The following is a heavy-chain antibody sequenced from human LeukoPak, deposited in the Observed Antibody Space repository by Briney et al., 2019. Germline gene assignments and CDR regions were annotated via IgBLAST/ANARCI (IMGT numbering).Heavy chain of an antibody. D-gene: IGHD5-24*01. CDR2: ISWNSDSI. Sequence: GGSLRLSCAGSGFKFDEYDMHWVRQAPGKGLEWVSSISWNSDSIGYTDSVEGRFTISRDNPKNLLFLQINSLRVEDTAVYYCARETPRRGETRDGYRWGQGTLVTVSS. V-gene: IGHV3-9*01. J-gene: IGHJ4*02. CDR1: GFKFDEYD. CDR3: ARETPRRGETRDGYR.